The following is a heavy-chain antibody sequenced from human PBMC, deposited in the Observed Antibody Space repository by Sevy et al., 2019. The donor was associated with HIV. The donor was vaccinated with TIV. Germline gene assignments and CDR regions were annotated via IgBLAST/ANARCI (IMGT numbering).Heavy chain of an antibody. D-gene: IGHD3-9*01. J-gene: IGHJ4*02. CDR2: ITWDGGRT. V-gene: IGHV3-9*01. CDR1: GFKFDDYA. CDR3: AKDLRGGDILTGYLNY. Sequence: GGSLRLSCTASGFKFDDYAMHWVRQPPGKGLEWVSGITWDGGRTGYADSVKGRFIISRDNTKSSLYLQMNSLRAEDTALYDCAKDLRGGDILTGYLNYWGQGILVTVSS.